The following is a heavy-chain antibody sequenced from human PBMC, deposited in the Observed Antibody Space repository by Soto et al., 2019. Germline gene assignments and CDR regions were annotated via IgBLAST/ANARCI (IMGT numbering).Heavy chain of an antibody. J-gene: IGHJ4*02. CDR2: IIPIFGTA. Sequence: QVQLVQSGAEVRKPGSSVRVSCKASGGSFNRHTISWVRQARGQGLESMGGIIPIFGTANHAQKFQGRVTIIADESTSTVYMELSSLRSDDTAIYYCARGWGYDSSDYYYAYWVQGTLVIVSS. V-gene: IGHV1-69*01. D-gene: IGHD3-22*01. CDR1: GGSFNRHT. CDR3: ARGWGYDSSDYYYAY.